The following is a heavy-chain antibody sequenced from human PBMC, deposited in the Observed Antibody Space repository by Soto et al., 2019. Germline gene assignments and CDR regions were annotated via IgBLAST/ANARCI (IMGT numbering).Heavy chain of an antibody. Sequence: ASVKVSCKASGGTFSSYAISWVRQAPGQGLEWMGGIIPIFGTANYAQKFQGRVTITADESTSTAYMELSGLRSEDTAVYYCARDRSPYYYDSSGYDYFDYWGQGTLVTVSS. CDR3: ARDRSPYYYDSSGYDYFDY. CDR1: GGTFSSYA. D-gene: IGHD3-22*01. J-gene: IGHJ4*02. CDR2: IIPIFGTA. V-gene: IGHV1-69*13.